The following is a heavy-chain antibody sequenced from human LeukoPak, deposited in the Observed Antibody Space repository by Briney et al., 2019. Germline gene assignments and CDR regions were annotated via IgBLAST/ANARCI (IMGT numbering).Heavy chain of an antibody. J-gene: IGHJ4*02. V-gene: IGHV1-69*06. Sequence: SVKVSCKASGGTFSSYAISWVRQAPGQGLEWMGGIIPIFGTANYAQKFQGRVTITADKSTSTAYMELSSLSSEDTAVYYCASFTTGTTWHYWGQGTLVTVSS. CDR1: GGTFSSYA. CDR2: IIPIFGTA. CDR3: ASFTTGTTWHY. D-gene: IGHD1-1*01.